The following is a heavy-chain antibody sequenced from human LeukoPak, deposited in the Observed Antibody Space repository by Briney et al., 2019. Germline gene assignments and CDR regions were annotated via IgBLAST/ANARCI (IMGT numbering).Heavy chain of an antibody. CDR1: GLTLNYYS. CDR2: ITTSSSYI. D-gene: IGHD1-26*01. CDR3: ARDGVVGATKGGHFYF. V-gene: IGHV3-21*01. J-gene: IGHJ4*02. Sequence: GGSLRLSCAASGLTLNYYSMDWVRQAPGKGLEWVASITTSSSYIYYADSVRGRFTISRDNAKNSLYLQMSSLRAEDTAVYYCARDGVVGATKGGHFYFWGQGTLVTVSS.